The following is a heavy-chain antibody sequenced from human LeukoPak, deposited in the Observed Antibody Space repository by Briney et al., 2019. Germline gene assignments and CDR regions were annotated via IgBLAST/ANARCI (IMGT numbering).Heavy chain of an antibody. CDR3: AKSRDIVVVVAATRA. CDR2: ISGSGGST. J-gene: IGHJ4*02. V-gene: IGHV3-23*01. CDR1: GGSISSGGYY. D-gene: IGHD2-15*01. Sequence: ETLSLTCTVSGGSISSGGYYWSWVRQAPGKGLEWVSAISGSGGSTYYADSVKGRFTISRDNSKNTLYLQMNSLRAEDTAVYYCAKSRDIVVVVAATRAWGQGTLVTVSS.